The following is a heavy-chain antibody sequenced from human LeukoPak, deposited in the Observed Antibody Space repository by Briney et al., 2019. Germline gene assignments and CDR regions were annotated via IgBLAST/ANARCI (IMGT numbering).Heavy chain of an antibody. Sequence: SVKVSCKASGGTFSSYTISWVRQAPGQGLEWMGRIVPILGIANYAQKFQGRVTITADKSTSTAYMELSSLRSEDTAVYYCAREWQQLVLTTYWYFDLWGRGTLVTVSS. CDR1: GGTFSSYT. D-gene: IGHD6-13*01. CDR2: IVPILGIA. CDR3: AREWQQLVLTTYWYFDL. V-gene: IGHV1-69*02. J-gene: IGHJ2*01.